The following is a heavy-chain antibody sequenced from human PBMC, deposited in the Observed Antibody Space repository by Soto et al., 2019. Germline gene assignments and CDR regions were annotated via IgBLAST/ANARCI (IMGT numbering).Heavy chain of an antibody. Sequence: PGGSLRLSCEVSGFIFKNYAMNWVRQAPGKGLEWVATITYEGRSKYYAESVKGRFAISRDNSKNTLYLQVNDLRAEDTARYHCAKAFGDWYPFEKWGLGALVTVSS. CDR3: AKAFGDWYPFEK. J-gene: IGHJ4*02. D-gene: IGHD6-19*01. CDR1: GFIFKNYA. CDR2: ITYEGRSK. V-gene: IGHV3-30*07.